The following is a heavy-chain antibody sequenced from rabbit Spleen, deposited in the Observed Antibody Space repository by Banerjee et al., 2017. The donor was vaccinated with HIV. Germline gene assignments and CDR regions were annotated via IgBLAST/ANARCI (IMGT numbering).Heavy chain of an antibody. V-gene: IGHV1S45*01. J-gene: IGHJ4*01. CDR1: GFSFSDRDV. CDR3: ARAGEGGDGYLNL. D-gene: IGHD5-1*01. Sequence: QEQLEESGGGLVKPEGSLTLTCKASGFSFSDRDVMCWVRQAPGKGLEWVACAYAGSSSGFTYSATWAKGRFTCSKASSTTVTLQMTSLTVADTATYFCARAGEGGDGYLNLWGPGTLVTVS. CDR2: AYAGSSSGFT.